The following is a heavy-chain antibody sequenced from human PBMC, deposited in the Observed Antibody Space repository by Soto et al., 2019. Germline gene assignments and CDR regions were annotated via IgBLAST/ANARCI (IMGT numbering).Heavy chain of an antibody. Sequence: GGSLRLSCAASGFTFSSYSMNWVRQAPGKGLEWVSSISSSSSYIYYADSVKGRFTISRDNAKNSLYLQMNSLRAEDTAVYYCARDPSPGIAVAGTPGFDYWGQGTLVTVS. CDR3: ARDPSPGIAVAGTPGFDY. D-gene: IGHD6-19*01. V-gene: IGHV3-21*01. CDR1: GFTFSSYS. J-gene: IGHJ4*02. CDR2: ISSSSSYI.